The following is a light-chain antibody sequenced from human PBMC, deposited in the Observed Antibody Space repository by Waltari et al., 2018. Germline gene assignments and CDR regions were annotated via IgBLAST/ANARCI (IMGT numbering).Light chain of an antibody. CDR2: KAS. J-gene: IGKJ2*01. CDR1: PSISTW. CDR3: QQYNSDSHS. V-gene: IGKV1-5*03. Sequence: DIQMTQSPSSLSASVGDKGPITCRASPSISTWLAWFQLKPGKAPKLLIYKASNLESGVPSRFSGSGSGTEFTLTISSLLPEDFATYYCQQYNSDSHSFGQGTRLEIK.